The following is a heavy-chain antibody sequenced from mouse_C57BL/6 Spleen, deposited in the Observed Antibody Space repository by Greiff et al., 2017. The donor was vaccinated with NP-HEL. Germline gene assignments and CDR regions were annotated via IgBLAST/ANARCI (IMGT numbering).Heavy chain of an antibody. D-gene: IGHD1-1*01. CDR3: ARWDYGSSYWYFDV. J-gene: IGHJ1*03. Sequence: QVQLQQPGAALVMPGASVKLSCKASGYTFTSYWMHWVKQRPGQGLEWIGEIDPSDSYTNYNQKFKGKSTLTVDKSSSTAYMQLSSLTSEDSAVYYCARWDYGSSYWYFDVWGTGTTVTVSS. CDR1: GYTFTSYW. CDR2: IDPSDSYT. V-gene: IGHV1-69*01.